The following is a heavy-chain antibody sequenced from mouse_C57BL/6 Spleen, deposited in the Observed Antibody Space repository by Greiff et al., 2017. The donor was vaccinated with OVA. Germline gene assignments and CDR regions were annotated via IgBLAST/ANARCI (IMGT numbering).Heavy chain of an antibody. CDR3: AKGLGRNFDY. J-gene: IGHJ2*01. CDR1: GYSITSGYY. Sequence: EVKLEESGPGLVKPSQSLSLTCSVTGYSITSGYYWNWIRQFPGNKLEWMGYISYDGSNNYNPSLQNRISITRDPSKNQFFLKLNTVTTEETATYYCAKGLGRNFDYWGQGTTLTVSS. D-gene: IGHD4-1*01. V-gene: IGHV3-6*01. CDR2: ISYDGSN.